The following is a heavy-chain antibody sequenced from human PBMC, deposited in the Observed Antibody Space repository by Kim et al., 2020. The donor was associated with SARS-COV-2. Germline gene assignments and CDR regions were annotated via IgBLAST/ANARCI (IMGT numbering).Heavy chain of an antibody. V-gene: IGHV4-59*01. D-gene: IGHD3-10*01. CDR1: GGSISSYY. Sequence: SETLSLTCTVSGGSISSYYWSWIRQPPGKGLEWIGYIYYSGSTNYNPSLKSRVTISVDTSKNQFSLKLSSVTAADTAVYYCARGGVKYSPLFGMDVWGQGTTVTVSS. CDR2: IYYSGST. J-gene: IGHJ6*02. CDR3: ARGGVKYSPLFGMDV.